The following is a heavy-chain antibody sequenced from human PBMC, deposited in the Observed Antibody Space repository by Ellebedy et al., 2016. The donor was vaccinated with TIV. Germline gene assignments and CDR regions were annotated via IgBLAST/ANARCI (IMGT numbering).Heavy chain of an antibody. CDR2: ITTYNGDT. V-gene: IGHV1-18*01. CDR3: ARGWKTMLGVITEDI. D-gene: IGHD3-3*01. Sequence: ASVKVSXKASGYTFTTYGITWVRQAPGQGLEWMGWITTYNGDTNYAQKFQDRVTMTKDTSTSTAYMELRSLTSDDTAIYYCARGWKTMLGVITEDIWGQGTLVTVSS. J-gene: IGHJ4*02. CDR1: GYTFTTYG.